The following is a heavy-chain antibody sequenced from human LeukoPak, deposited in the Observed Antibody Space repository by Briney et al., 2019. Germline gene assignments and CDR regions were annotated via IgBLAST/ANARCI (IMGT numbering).Heavy chain of an antibody. V-gene: IGHV1-69*04. J-gene: IGHJ4*02. CDR3: ARDVSIAARPSVTGFDY. CDR1: GGTFSSYA. CDR2: IIPILGIA. Sequence: SVKVSCKASGGTFSSYAISWVRQTPGQGLEWMGRIIPILGIANYAQKFQGRVTITADKSTSTAYMELSSLRSEDTAVYYCARDVSIAARPSVTGFDYWGQGTLVTVSS. D-gene: IGHD6-6*01.